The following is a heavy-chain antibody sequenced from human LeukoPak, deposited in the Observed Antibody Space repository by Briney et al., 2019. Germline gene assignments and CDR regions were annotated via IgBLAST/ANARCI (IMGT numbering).Heavy chain of an antibody. CDR3: ARVYRWSGSYYEINYFDY. J-gene: IGHJ4*02. D-gene: IGHD1-26*01. CDR2: HSGST. Sequence: HSGSTNYNPSLKSRVTMSIDTSENQFSLKLSSVTAADTAMYYCARVYRWSGSYYEINYFDYWGQGTLVTVSS. V-gene: IGHV4-4*06.